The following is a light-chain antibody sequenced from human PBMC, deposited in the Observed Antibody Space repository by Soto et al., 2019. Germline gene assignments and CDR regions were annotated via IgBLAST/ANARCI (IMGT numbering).Light chain of an antibody. V-gene: IGKV3-20*01. CDR3: QQYVSSPLT. J-gene: IGKJ4*01. Sequence: DIQLIQYPCTMSLSGGERATLTCRASQRVDSTYLAWYQQKPGQAPRLLIYGASSRATGIPARFSGSGSGTDFTLTISRLEPDDFAVYYCQQYVSSPLTFAGGTKVDIK. CDR1: QRVDSTY. CDR2: GAS.